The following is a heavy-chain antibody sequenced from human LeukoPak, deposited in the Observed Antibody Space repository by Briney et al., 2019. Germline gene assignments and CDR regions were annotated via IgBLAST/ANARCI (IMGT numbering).Heavy chain of an antibody. Sequence: SVKVSCKASGGTFSSYTISWVRQAPGQGLEWRGRSIPILGIANYAQKFQGRVTITADKSTSTAYMELSSLRSEDTAVYYCARSGCSSTSCYLHNWFVPWGQGTLVTVSS. J-gene: IGHJ5*02. CDR1: GGTFSSYT. CDR3: ARSGCSSTSCYLHNWFVP. D-gene: IGHD2-2*01. V-gene: IGHV1-69*02. CDR2: SIPILGIA.